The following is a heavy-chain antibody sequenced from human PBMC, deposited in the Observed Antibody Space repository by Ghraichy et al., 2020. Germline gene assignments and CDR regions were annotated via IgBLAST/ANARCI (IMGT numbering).Heavy chain of an antibody. J-gene: IGHJ6*02. Sequence: SETLSLTCTVSGGSISSYYWSWIRQPPGKGLEWIGYIYYSGSTNYNPSLKSRVTISVDTSKNQFSLKLSSVTAADTAVYYCARDKGERRGFRAYYGMDVWGQGTTVTVSS. D-gene: IGHD3-10*01. CDR1: GGSISSYY. V-gene: IGHV4-59*01. CDR3: ARDKGERRGFRAYYGMDV. CDR2: IYYSGST.